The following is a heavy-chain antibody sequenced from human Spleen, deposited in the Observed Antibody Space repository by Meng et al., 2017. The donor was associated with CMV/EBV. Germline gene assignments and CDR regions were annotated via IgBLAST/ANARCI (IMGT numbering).Heavy chain of an antibody. CDR2: ISFDGTKK. CDR1: GFTFTDYA. Sequence: GESLKISCAASGFTFTDYAIHWVRQAPGKGLEWVAIISFDGTKKFSSDSVQGRFTISRDNSKNTVYLQMNSLGPEDTAVYYCAREASSNSRGFDPWGQGTLVTVSS. J-gene: IGHJ5*02. CDR3: AREASSNSRGFDP. V-gene: IGHV3-30-3*01. D-gene: IGHD4-11*01.